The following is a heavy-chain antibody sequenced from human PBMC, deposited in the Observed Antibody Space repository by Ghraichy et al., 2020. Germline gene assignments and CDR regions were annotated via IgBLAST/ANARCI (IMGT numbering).Heavy chain of an antibody. Sequence: LSLTCAASGFTFSSYSMNWVRQAPGKGLEWVSSISSSSYIYYADSVKGRFTISRDNAKNSLYLQMNSLRAEDTAVYYCARDTSKIQLWFVHYYYGMDVWGQGTTVTVSS. D-gene: IGHD5-18*01. CDR3: ARDTSKIQLWFVHYYYGMDV. CDR1: GFTFSSYS. CDR2: ISSSSYI. V-gene: IGHV3-21*01. J-gene: IGHJ6*02.